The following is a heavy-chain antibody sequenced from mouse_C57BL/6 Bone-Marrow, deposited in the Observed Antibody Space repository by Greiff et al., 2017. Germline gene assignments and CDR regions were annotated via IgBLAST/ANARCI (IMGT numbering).Heavy chain of an antibody. CDR3: ARGPLTYGPFAY. Sequence: QVQLQQSGAELVMPGASVKLSCKASGYTFTSYWMHWVKQRPGQGLEWIGEIDPSDSYTNYNQKFKGKSTLTVDKSSSTAYMQLSSLTSEDSAVYYCARGPLTYGPFAYWGQGTLVTVSA. J-gene: IGHJ3*01. V-gene: IGHV1-69*01. CDR1: GYTFTSYW. D-gene: IGHD1-1*01. CDR2: IDPSDSYT.